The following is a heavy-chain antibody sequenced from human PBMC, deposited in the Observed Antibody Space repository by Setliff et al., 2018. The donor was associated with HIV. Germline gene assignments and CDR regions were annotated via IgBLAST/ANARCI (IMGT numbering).Heavy chain of an antibody. V-gene: IGHV1-2*06. D-gene: IGHD3-22*01. Sequence: ASVKVSCKASGYTFTDYYMHWVRQAPGQGLEWMGRINPDTGGTEYAQKFQGRVTMTRDTSISTAYMELNRLRSDDTAVYYCVNWCETMILVVNEGFDYWGQGTLVTVSS. CDR1: GYTFTDYY. CDR2: INPDTGGT. CDR3: VNWCETMILVVNEGFDY. J-gene: IGHJ4*02.